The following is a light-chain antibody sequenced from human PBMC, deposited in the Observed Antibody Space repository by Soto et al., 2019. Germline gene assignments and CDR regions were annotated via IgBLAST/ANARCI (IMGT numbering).Light chain of an antibody. CDR1: QSVSSY. Sequence: IGLTQSPATLSLSPGERATLSCRASQSVSSYLAWYQQKPGQAPRLLIYDASTRATGIPARFSGSGSGTYFTLTISSLEPEEFAVYYCQQRSNWLSFGGGTQVAIK. J-gene: IGKJ4*01. CDR3: QQRSNWLS. V-gene: IGKV3-11*01. CDR2: DAS.